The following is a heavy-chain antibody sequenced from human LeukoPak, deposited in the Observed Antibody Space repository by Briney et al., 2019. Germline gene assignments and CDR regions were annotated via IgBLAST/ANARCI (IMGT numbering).Heavy chain of an antibody. D-gene: IGHD5-24*01. V-gene: IGHV3-30-3*01. J-gene: IGHJ4*02. CDR2: ISYDGSNK. CDR3: AKEGRSLQTY. Sequence: GGALRLSCAAPGVTLSSYSMHWVRQAPGKGAGWVAVISYDGSNKYYADSVKGRFTISRDNSKNTLYLQMNSLRVEDTAVYYCAKEGRSLQTYWGQGTLVTDSS. CDR1: GVTLSSYS.